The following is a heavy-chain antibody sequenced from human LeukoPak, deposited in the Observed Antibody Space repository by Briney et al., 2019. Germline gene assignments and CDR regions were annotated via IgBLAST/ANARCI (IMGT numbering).Heavy chain of an antibody. J-gene: IGHJ5*02. V-gene: IGHV4-30-4*01. D-gene: IGHD3-3*02. CDR2: IYYSGST. CDR3: ARGGRALGWFDP. Sequence: SQTLSLTCTVSGGSISSGDYYWSWIRQPPGKGLEWIGYIYYSGSTYYNPSLKSRVTISVDTSKNQFSPKLSSVTAANTAVYYCARGGRALGWFDPWGQGTLVTVSS. CDR1: GGSISSGDYY.